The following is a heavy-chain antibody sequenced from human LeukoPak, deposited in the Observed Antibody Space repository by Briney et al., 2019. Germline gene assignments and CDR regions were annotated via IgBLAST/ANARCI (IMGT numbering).Heavy chain of an antibody. V-gene: IGHV3-30-3*01. CDR2: ISYDGSNK. J-gene: IGHJ4*02. Sequence: GRSLRLSCAASGFTFSSYAMHWVRQAPGKGLEWVAVISYDGSNKYYADSVKGRFTISRDNAKNSLYLQMNSLRAEDTAVYYCARVVAVAGKEGDYWGQGTLVTVSS. CDR3: ARVVAVAGKEGDY. D-gene: IGHD6-19*01. CDR1: GFTFSSYA.